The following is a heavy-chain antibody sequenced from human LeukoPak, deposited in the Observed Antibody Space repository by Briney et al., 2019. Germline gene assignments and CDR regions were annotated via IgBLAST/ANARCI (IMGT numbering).Heavy chain of an antibody. J-gene: IGHJ4*02. Sequence: QSGGSLRLSCAASGFTFSSYSMNWVRQAPGKGLEWVSFISSSSSTIYYADSVKGRFTISRDNAQNSLYLQMDSLRDEDTAVYYCARWVGGSRYLDFRGQGTLVTVSS. CDR1: GFTFSSYS. CDR3: ARWVGGSRYLDF. CDR2: ISSSSSTI. D-gene: IGHD1-26*01. V-gene: IGHV3-48*02.